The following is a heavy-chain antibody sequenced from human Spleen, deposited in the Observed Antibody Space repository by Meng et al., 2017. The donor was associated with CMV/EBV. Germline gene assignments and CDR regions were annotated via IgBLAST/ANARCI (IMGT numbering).Heavy chain of an antibody. V-gene: IGHV4-59*12. CDR3: ARGRRVAARIYFDY. J-gene: IGHJ4*02. Sequence: SETLSLTCTVSGGSISGYYSSWFRQPPGKGLEWIGYIGNVYHSGSTNYSPSLRSRVTISVDTSKNQFSLKLSSVTAADTAVYYCARGRRVAARIYFDYWGQGTLVTVSS. CDR1: GGSISGYY. D-gene: IGHD6-6*01. CDR2: IGNVYHSGST.